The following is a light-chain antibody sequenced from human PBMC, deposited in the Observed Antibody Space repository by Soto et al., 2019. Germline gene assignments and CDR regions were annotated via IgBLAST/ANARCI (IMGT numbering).Light chain of an antibody. CDR1: SSDVGGYNY. Sequence: QAVVTQPASVSGSPGQSITISCTGTSSDVGGYNYVAWHQQHPGKAPKVMIHDVSNRPSGVSNRFSGSKSGNTASLTISGLQAEDEADYYCSSYTSSQTLAFGGGTKVTVL. V-gene: IGLV2-14*01. CDR3: SSYTSSQTLA. CDR2: DVS. J-gene: IGLJ2*01.